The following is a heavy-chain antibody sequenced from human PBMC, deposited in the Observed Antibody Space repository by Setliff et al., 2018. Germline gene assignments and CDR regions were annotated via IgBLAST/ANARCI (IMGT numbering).Heavy chain of an antibody. D-gene: IGHD6-19*01. V-gene: IGHV4-59*11. J-gene: IGHJ6*02. CDR3: ARDRRRLVTYYYYGMDV. CDR2: IYYSGNT. CDR1: GGSIDSHY. Sequence: SETLSLTCSVSGGSIDSHYWSWIRQPPGKGLEWIGSIYYSGNTNYNPSLKSRVTISIDTSKNQFSLKLSSVTAADTAVYHCARDRRRLVTYYYYGMDVWGQGTTVTVSS.